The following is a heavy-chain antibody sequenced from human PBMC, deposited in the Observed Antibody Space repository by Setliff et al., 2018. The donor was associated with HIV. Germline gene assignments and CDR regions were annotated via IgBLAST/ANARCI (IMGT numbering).Heavy chain of an antibody. V-gene: IGHV4-34*01. D-gene: IGHD5-18*01. Sequence: SETLSLTCDVYGGSLSGDYWGWIRKPPGKGLEWIGDINQSGSVHYNPSLKSRVSISVDRSKNQVSLNWISVTAADTAMYYCARGRLRAVTAMIKKRASYTWFDPWGQGTLVTVSS. CDR3: ARGRLRAVTAMIKKRASYTWFDP. CDR1: GGSLSGDY. J-gene: IGHJ5*02. CDR2: INQSGSV.